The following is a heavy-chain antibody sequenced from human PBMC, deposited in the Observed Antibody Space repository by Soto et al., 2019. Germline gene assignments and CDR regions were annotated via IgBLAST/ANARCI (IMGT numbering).Heavy chain of an antibody. Sequence: GASVKVSCKASGGTFSSYAISWVRQAPGQGLEWMGGIIPIFGTANYAQKFQGRVTITADESTSTAYMELSSLRSEDTAVYYCARDPVVRGVISHYGMDVWGRGTTVTVSS. D-gene: IGHD3-10*01. V-gene: IGHV1-69*13. CDR1: GGTFSSYA. J-gene: IGHJ6*02. CDR2: IIPIFGTA. CDR3: ARDPVVRGVISHYGMDV.